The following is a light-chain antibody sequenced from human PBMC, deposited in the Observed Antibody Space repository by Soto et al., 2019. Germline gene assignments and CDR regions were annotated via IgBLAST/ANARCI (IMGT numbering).Light chain of an antibody. CDR3: QVWDSSSDHHV. Sequence: SYELTQPPSVSVAPGKTARITCGGNNIGSKTVHWYRQKPGQAPVLVIYYNSDRPSGIPERFSGSNSGNTASLTISRVEAGDEADYYCQVWDSSSDHHVFGGGTKLTVL. V-gene: IGLV3-21*04. CDR2: YNS. J-gene: IGLJ2*01. CDR1: NIGSKT.